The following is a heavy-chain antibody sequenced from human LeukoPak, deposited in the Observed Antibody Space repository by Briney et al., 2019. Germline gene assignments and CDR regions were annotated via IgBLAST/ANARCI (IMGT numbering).Heavy chain of an antibody. V-gene: IGHV3-7*01. D-gene: IGHD3-10*01. CDR2: IKKDGCEK. CDR1: GFIFSSYW. Sequence: GGPLTLSCAASGFIFSSYWMSWLRQARGKGLECGANIKKDGCEKYYVDSVKGRFTISRDNAKTSLYLQMNSLRAEDTAVYYCARGITMVRGVILHYYYYYMDVWGKGTTVTVSS. CDR3: ARGITMVRGVILHYYYYYMDV. J-gene: IGHJ6*03.